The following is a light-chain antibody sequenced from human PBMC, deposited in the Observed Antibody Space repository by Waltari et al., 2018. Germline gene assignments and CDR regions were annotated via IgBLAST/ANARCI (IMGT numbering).Light chain of an antibody. Sequence: QSALTQPASVSGSPGQSITIFCAETSSDFGVYNLVSWYQYHPGKAPKLIIYEVTQRPSGVFSRFSGSKFGNTASLTISGLQPEDEADYYCCSYTGTSHLIFGGGTKLSVL. J-gene: IGLJ2*01. CDR2: EVT. CDR1: SSDFGVYNL. V-gene: IGLV2-23*02. CDR3: CSYTGTSHLI.